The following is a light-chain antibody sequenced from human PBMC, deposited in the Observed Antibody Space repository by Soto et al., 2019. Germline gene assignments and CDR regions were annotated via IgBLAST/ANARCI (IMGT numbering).Light chain of an antibody. J-gene: IGLJ2*01. CDR1: SSNIGSNY. Sequence: QPVLTQPPSASGTPGQRVTISCSGSSSNIGSNYVYWYQQLPGTVPQLLIYRNSERPSGVPDRFSGSKSGTSASLAISGLRSEDEADYYCVAWDDSLSGVVFGGGTKLTVL. CDR3: VAWDDSLSGVV. CDR2: RNS. V-gene: IGLV1-47*01.